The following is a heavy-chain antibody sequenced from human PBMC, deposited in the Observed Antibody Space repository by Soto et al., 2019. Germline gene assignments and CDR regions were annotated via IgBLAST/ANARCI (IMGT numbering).Heavy chain of an antibody. D-gene: IGHD3-10*01. V-gene: IGHV1-2*04. CDR2: INPNSAGT. CDR1: GYTFTGYY. J-gene: IGHJ6*02. Sequence: QVQLVQSGAEVKKPGASVKVSCKASGYTFTGYYMHWVRQAPGQGLEWMGWINPNSAGTNYAQKFQGWVTMTRDTSISTAYMELSRLRSADTAVYYCARGRKPLTVRGVIAHYVGMDVWGQGTTVTVSS. CDR3: ARGRKPLTVRGVIAHYVGMDV.